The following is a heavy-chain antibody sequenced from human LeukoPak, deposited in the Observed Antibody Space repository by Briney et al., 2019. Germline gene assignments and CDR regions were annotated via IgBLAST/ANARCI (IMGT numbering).Heavy chain of an antibody. CDR1: GFTFSSYS. D-gene: IGHD2-21*01. CDR3: ARDPAYCGGDCYYGYMDV. V-gene: IGHV3-21*01. Sequence: GGSLRLSCAASGFTFSSYSMNWVRQAPGKGLEWVSSISSSSSYIYYADSVKGRFTISRDNAKNSLYLQMNSLRAEDTAVYYCARDPAYCGGDCYYGYMDVWGKGTTVTVSS. CDR2: ISSSSSYI. J-gene: IGHJ6*03.